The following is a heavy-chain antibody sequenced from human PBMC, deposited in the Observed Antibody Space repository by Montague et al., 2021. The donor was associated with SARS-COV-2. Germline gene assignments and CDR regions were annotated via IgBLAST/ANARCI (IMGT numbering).Heavy chain of an antibody. CDR2: INYSGST. CDR1: GGSISSYY. D-gene: IGHD3-9*01. J-gene: IGHJ4*02. Sequence: SETLSLTCTVSGGSISSYYWSWIRQPPGKGLEWLGYINYSGSTNYNPSLKSRVTISVDTSKNQFSLKLSSVTAADTAVYYCARHALGYFDWLNEGYFDYWGQGTLVTVSS. V-gene: IGHV4-59*08. CDR3: ARHALGYFDWLNEGYFDY.